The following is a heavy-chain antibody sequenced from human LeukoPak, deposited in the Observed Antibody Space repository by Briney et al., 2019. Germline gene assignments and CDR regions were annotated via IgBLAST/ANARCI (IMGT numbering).Heavy chain of an antibody. V-gene: IGHV1-2*02. Sequence: ASVKVSCKASGYTFTGYYIHWVRQAPGQGLEWMGWINPDNGVTNYAQKFQGRVTITRDTSISTAYMELRSLRSDDTAVYYCARRAGAARRNNYYYYYYMDVWGKGTTVTVSS. D-gene: IGHD6-6*01. CDR3: ARRAGAARRNNYYYYYYMDV. J-gene: IGHJ6*03. CDR2: INPDNGVT. CDR1: GYTFTGYY.